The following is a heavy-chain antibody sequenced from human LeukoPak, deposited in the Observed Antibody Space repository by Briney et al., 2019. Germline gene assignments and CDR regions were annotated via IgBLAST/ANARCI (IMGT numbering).Heavy chain of an antibody. J-gene: IGHJ4*02. CDR3: TIDYIVVVVAATTFFDY. Sequence: GGSLRLSCAASGFTFSNAWMSWVRQAPGKGLEWVGRIKSKTDGGTTDYAAPVKGRFTISRDDSKNTLYLQMNSLKTEDTAVYYCTIDYIVVVVAATTFFDYWGQGTLVTVSS. CDR1: GFTFSNAW. CDR2: IKSKTDGGTT. V-gene: IGHV3-15*01. D-gene: IGHD2-15*01.